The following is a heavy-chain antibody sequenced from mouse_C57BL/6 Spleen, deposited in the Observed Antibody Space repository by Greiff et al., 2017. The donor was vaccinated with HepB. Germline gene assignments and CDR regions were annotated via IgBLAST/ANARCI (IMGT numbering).Heavy chain of an antibody. CDR2: ISSGSSNI. D-gene: IGHD2-1*01. Sequence: EVQLQESGGGLVKPGGSLKLSCAASGFTFSDYGMHWVRQAPEKGLEWVAYISSGSSNIYYADTVKGRFTISRDNAKNTLFLQMTSLRSEDTAMYYCARDGNYGSDYWGQGTTLTVSS. J-gene: IGHJ2*01. CDR3: ARDGNYGSDY. CDR1: GFTFSDYG. V-gene: IGHV5-17*01.